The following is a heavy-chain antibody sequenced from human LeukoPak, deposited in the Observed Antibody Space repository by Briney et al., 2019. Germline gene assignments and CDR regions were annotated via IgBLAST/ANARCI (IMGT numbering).Heavy chain of an antibody. D-gene: IGHD5-18*01. Sequence: SVKVSCKASGGTFSSYAISWVRQAPGQGLEWMGGIIPIFGTANYAQTFQGRVTITADESTSTAYMELSSLRSEDTAVYYCARAETVDTAFDYWGQGTLVTVSS. CDR3: ARAETVDTAFDY. CDR1: GGTFSSYA. V-gene: IGHV1-69*13. CDR2: IIPIFGTA. J-gene: IGHJ4*02.